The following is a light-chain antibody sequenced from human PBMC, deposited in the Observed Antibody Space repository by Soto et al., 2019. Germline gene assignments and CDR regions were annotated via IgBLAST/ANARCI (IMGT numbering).Light chain of an antibody. Sequence: QSALTQPPSVSGAPGQRVTISCTGSNSNIGAGYAVNWYQHFPGTAPKLLIYEVRNRPSGISSRFSGSRSGNTASLTISGLQSEDEGDYYCSAYTARSTLVFGGGTKLTVL. V-gene: IGLV1-40*01. CDR1: NSNIGAGYA. J-gene: IGLJ3*02. CDR3: SAYTARSTLV. CDR2: EVR.